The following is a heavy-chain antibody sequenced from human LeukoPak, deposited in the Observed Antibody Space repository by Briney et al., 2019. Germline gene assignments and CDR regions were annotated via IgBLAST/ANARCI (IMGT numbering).Heavy chain of an antibody. Sequence: GESLKISCKGSGYSFTSYWIGWVRQMPGKVLEWMGIIYPGDSDTRYSPSFQGQVTISADKSISTAYLQWSSLKAPDTAMYYCASRGAFGGDAFDIWGQGTMVTVSS. V-gene: IGHV5-51*01. D-gene: IGHD3-10*01. CDR3: ASRGAFGGDAFDI. CDR2: IYPGDSDT. J-gene: IGHJ3*02. CDR1: GYSFTSYW.